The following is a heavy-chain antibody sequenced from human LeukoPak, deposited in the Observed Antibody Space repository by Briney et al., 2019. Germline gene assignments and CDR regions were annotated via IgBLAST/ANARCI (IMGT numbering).Heavy chain of an antibody. J-gene: IGHJ4*02. D-gene: IGHD3-22*01. Sequence: SETLSLTCFVSGGSISSSTYYWGWIRQPPGKGLEWIGSMYYSGSTYYNPSLKSRVTISVDTSKNQFSLKLSSVTAADTAVYYCARGWPYDSYYYDRGGYYFDYWGQETLVTVSS. CDR3: ARGWPYDSYYYDRGGYYFDY. CDR2: MYYSGST. CDR1: GGSISSSTYY. V-gene: IGHV4-39*01.